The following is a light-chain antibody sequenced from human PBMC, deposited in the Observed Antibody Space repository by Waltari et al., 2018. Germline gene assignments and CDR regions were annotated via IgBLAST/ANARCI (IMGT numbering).Light chain of an antibody. J-gene: IGKJ1*01. V-gene: IGKV3-20*01. CDR1: QSVSRY. CDR3: QHHVSLPAT. Sequence: EIVLTQSPGTLSLSPGERATLSCRASQSVSRYLAWYPQKPGQAPRLLIYGASTRATGIPDRFSGSGSGTDFSLTISRLEPEDFAVYFCQHHVSLPATFGRGTKVEIK. CDR2: GAS.